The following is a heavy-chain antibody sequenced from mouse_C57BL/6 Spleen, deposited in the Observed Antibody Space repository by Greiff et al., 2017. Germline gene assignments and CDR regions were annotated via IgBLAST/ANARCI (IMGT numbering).Heavy chain of an antibody. D-gene: IGHD2-1*01. CDR3: ARRGNPYAMDN. Sequence: VQLQQPGAELVRPGSSVKLSCKASGYTFTSYWMDLVKQRPGQGLEWIGNIYPSDSETHYNQKFKDKATLTVDKSSSTAYMQLSSLTSEDSAVYYCARRGNPYAMDNWGQGTSVTVSS. J-gene: IGHJ4*01. V-gene: IGHV1-61*01. CDR2: IYPSDSET. CDR1: GYTFTSYW.